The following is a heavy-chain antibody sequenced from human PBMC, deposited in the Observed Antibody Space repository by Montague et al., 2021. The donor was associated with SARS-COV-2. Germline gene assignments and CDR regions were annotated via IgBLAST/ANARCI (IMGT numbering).Heavy chain of an antibody. CDR3: ARGAGRGSGYGKYYYYYGMDV. D-gene: IGHD5-12*01. Sequence: SETLSLTCTVSGGSISSYYWSWIRQPPGKGLEWIGYIYYSGSTNYNPSLKSRVTISVDTSKNQFSLKLSSVTAADTAVYYCARGAGRGSGYGKYYYYYGMDVWGQGTTVTVSS. V-gene: IGHV4-59*01. CDR1: GGSISSYY. J-gene: IGHJ6*02. CDR2: IYYSGST.